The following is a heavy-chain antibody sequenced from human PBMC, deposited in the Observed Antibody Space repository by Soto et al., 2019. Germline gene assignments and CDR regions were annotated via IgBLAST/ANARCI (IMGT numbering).Heavy chain of an antibody. CDR2: IWDDGSNK. CDR3: ARDKVVGSSSEYNWFDP. J-gene: IGHJ5*02. Sequence: QVQLVESGGGVVQPGRSLRLSCAASGFTFSSYGMHWVRQAPGKGLEWVAVIWDDGSNKYYADSVKGRFTISRDNSKNTLYLQMNRLRAEDTAVYYCARDKVVGSSSEYNWFDPWGQGTLVTVSS. D-gene: IGHD6-6*01. V-gene: IGHV3-33*01. CDR1: GFTFSSYG.